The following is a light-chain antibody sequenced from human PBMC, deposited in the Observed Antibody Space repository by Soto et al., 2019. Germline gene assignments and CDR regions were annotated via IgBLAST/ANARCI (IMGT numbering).Light chain of an antibody. V-gene: IGKV1-5*03. CDR3: QQYNSYPVWT. CDR2: KAS. CDR1: QSVSKF. Sequence: DIQMTQSPSTLSASVGDRVTITCRASQSVSKFLAWYQQKPGKAPKLLISKASTLQSGVPSGFSGSGSGTEFTLTISSLQPDDFATYYCQQYNSYPVWTFGQGTKVEIK. J-gene: IGKJ1*01.